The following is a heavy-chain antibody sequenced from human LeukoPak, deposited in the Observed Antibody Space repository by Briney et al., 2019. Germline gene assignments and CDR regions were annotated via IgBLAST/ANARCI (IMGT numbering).Heavy chain of an antibody. J-gene: IGHJ1*01. V-gene: IGHV3-23*01. CDR3: AKNVVVPGYFQH. CDR2: ISGSGGST. Sequence: GGSLRLSCAASGFTFSSYAMSWVRQAPGKGLEWVSAISGSGGSTYYADSVKGRFTISRDNSKNTLYLQMNSLGAEDTAVYYCAKNVVVPGYFQHWGQGTLVTVSS. CDR1: GFTFSSYA. D-gene: IGHD2-15*01.